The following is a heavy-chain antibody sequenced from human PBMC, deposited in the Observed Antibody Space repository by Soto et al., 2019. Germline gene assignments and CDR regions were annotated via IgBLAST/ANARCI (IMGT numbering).Heavy chain of an antibody. CDR1: GFTFDDYA. V-gene: IGHV3-9*01. D-gene: IGHD3-16*01. Sequence: SLRLSCAASGFTFDDYAMHWVRQAPGKGLEWVSGISWNSGSIGYADSVKGRFTISRDNAKNSLYLQMNSLRAEDTALYYCAKGGYAVGGPLWGAKYYYSYYMDVWAKGPRSPSP. J-gene: IGHJ6*03. CDR2: ISWNSGSI. CDR3: AKGGYAVGGPLWGAKYYYSYYMDV.